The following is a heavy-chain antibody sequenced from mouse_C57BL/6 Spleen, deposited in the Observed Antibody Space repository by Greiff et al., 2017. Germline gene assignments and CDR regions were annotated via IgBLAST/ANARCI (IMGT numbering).Heavy chain of an antibody. CDR1: GYTFTDYY. Sequence: EVQLQQSGPELVKPGASVKISCKASGYTFTDYYMNWVQQSHGKSLEWIGDINPNNGGTSYNQKFKGKATLTVDKSSSTAYMELRSLTSEDSAVYYCARLEGFDYWGQGTTLTVSS. V-gene: IGHV1-26*01. CDR2: INPNNGGT. J-gene: IGHJ2*01. CDR3: ARLEGFDY.